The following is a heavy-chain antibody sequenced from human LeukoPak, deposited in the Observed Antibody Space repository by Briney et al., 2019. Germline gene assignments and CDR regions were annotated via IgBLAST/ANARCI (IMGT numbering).Heavy chain of an antibody. Sequence: PGGSLRLSCAASGFTFSSYAMSWVRQAPGKGLEWVSAISGGGGSTYYADSVKGRFTISRDNSKNTLYLQMNSLRAEDTAVYYCAREGYYYDSSGYYQRGLTFDIWGQGTMVTVSS. CDR2: ISGGGGST. V-gene: IGHV3-23*01. J-gene: IGHJ3*02. CDR1: GFTFSSYA. D-gene: IGHD3-22*01. CDR3: AREGYYYDSSGYYQRGLTFDI.